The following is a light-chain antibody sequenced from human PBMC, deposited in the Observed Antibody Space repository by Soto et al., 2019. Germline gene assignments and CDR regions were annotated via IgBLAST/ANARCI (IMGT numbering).Light chain of an antibody. J-gene: IGLJ2*01. V-gene: IGLV2-14*01. CDR2: DVS. CDR3: SSYTSSTTVV. CDR1: GSDVGGYNY. Sequence: QSALTQPASVSGSPGQPITISCTGTGSDVGGYNYVSWYQQHPGKAPKLMIYDVSNRPSGVSNRFSGSKSGNTASLTISGLQAEDEADYYCSSYTSSTTVVFGGGTKLTVL.